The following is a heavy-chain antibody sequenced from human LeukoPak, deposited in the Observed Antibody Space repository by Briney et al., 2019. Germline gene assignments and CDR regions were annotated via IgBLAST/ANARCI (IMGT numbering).Heavy chain of an antibody. CDR3: ARLSRAVLTYGMDV. Sequence: GESLKISCQGSEYSFTSYWIAWVRQMPGKGLEWMEIIYPGDSDTRYSPSFQGQVTISADKSISTAYLQWSSLKASDTAMYYCARLSRAVLTYGMDVWGKGTTVTVSS. V-gene: IGHV5-51*01. J-gene: IGHJ6*04. D-gene: IGHD6-19*01. CDR1: EYSFTSYW. CDR2: IYPGDSDT.